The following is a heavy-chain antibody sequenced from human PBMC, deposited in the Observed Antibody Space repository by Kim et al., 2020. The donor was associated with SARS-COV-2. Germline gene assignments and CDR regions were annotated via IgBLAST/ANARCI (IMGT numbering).Heavy chain of an antibody. D-gene: IGHD3-22*01. Sequence: AKKLKGRVTMTTDTSTSTAYMELRSLRSDDTAVYYCATFYYYDSLGMDVWGQGTTVTVSS. V-gene: IGHV1-18*01. J-gene: IGHJ6*02. CDR3: ATFYYYDSLGMDV.